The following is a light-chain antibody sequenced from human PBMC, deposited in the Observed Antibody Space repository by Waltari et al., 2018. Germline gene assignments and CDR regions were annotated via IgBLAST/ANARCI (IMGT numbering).Light chain of an antibody. J-gene: IGLJ2*01. CDR3: QVWDSRTVV. Sequence: SYGLTQPLSVSVALGQTARITCGGNNSGSKNVYWYQQKAGQAPVLVICRDNDRPSGIPERFSGSNSGNTATLTISRAQAGDEADYHCQVWDSRTVVFGGGTKLTVL. CDR2: RDN. V-gene: IGLV3-9*01. CDR1: NSGSKN.